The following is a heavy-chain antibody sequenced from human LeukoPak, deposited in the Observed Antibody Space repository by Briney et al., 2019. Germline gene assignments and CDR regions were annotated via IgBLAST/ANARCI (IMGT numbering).Heavy chain of an antibody. CDR3: GKTPIAVAGHFDY. D-gene: IGHD6-19*01. Sequence: PGGSLRLSCAASGFTFSSYGMHWVRQAPGKGLEWVAFIRYDGSNKYYADSVKGRFTISRDNSKNTLYLQMNSLRAEDTAVYYCGKTPIAVAGHFDYWGQGTLVTVSS. J-gene: IGHJ4*02. CDR2: IRYDGSNK. V-gene: IGHV3-30*02. CDR1: GFTFSSYG.